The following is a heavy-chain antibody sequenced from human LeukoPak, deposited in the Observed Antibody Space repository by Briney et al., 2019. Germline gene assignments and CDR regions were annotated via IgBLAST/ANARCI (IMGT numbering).Heavy chain of an antibody. CDR2: INHSGGT. V-gene: IGHV4-34*01. D-gene: IGHD6-13*01. J-gene: IGHJ4*02. CDR1: GGSFSGYY. CDR3: ASRVLYSSSWMSDY. Sequence: SETLSLTCAVYGGSFSGYYWSWIRQPPGKGLEWIGEINHSGGTNYNPSLKSRVTISVDTSKNQFSLKLSSVTAADTAVYYCASRVLYSSSWMSDYWGQGTLVTVSS.